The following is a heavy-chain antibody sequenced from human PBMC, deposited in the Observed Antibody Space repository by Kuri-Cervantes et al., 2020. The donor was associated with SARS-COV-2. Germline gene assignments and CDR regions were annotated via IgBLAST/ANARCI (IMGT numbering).Heavy chain of an antibody. CDR2: ISAYNGNT. CDR1: GYTFTSYG. J-gene: IGHJ1*01. CDR3: ARVRTYCSSTSCYTGYFQH. Sequence: ASVKVSCKASGYTFTSYGISWVPQAPGQGLEWMGWISAYNGNTNYAQKLQGRVTMTTDTSTSTAYMELRGLRSDDTAVYYCARVRTYCSSTSCYTGYFQHWGQGTLVTVSS. V-gene: IGHV1-18*01. D-gene: IGHD2-2*02.